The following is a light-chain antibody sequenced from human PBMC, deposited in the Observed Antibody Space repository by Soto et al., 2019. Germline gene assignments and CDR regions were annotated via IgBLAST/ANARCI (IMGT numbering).Light chain of an antibody. V-gene: IGKV1-12*01. CDR2: DAS. Sequence: DIQMTQSPSSVSASVGDRVTVTCRASQAINDWLVWYQQKPGEAPKLLIYDASTLHSGVPSRFSGSGSGAEFTLTISSLQPEEIAIDDGQQGNSFPLTFGGGTKVEIK. J-gene: IGKJ4*01. CDR1: QAINDW. CDR3: QQGNSFPLT.